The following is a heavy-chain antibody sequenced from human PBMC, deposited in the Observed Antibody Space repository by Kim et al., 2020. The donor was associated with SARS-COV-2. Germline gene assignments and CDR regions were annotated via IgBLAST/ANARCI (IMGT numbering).Heavy chain of an antibody. CDR3: VTTDCDDHGTFDN. CDR1: GFNFSSYA. Sequence: GGSLRLSCAASGFNFSSYAMHWVRQAPRKGPECVSYITASGASIHYAASVRGRFTISRDNAKNSLYLQMNNLRAEDTAMYYCVTTDCDDHGTFDNWGQGTLVTASS. V-gene: IGHV3-48*03. CDR2: ITASGASI. D-gene: IGHD2-21*02. J-gene: IGHJ4*02.